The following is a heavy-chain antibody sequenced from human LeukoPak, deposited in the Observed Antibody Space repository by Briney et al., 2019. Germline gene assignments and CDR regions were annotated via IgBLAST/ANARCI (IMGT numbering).Heavy chain of an antibody. V-gene: IGHV4-34*01. J-gene: IGHJ4*02. D-gene: IGHD3-10*01. CDR1: GGSFSGYY. CDR3: AKTYYYGSGKDYFDY. CDR2: INHSGST. Sequence: SETLSLTCAVYGGSFSGYYWSWIRQPPGKGLEWIGEINHSGSTNYNPSLKSRVTISVDTSKNQFSLKLSSVTAADTAVYYCAKTYYYGSGKDYFDYWGQGTLVTVSS.